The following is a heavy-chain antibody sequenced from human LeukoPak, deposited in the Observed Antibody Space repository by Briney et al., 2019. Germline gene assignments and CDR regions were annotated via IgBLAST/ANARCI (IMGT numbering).Heavy chain of an antibody. J-gene: IGHJ4*02. D-gene: IGHD3-10*01. CDR1: GFTFSSYA. Sequence: GGSLRLSCAASGFTFSSYAMSWVRQAPGKGLVWVSRIDYDGSTTSYADSVKGRFTISRDNAKNTLYLQMNSLRAEDTAVYYCARARSGFDYWGQGTLVTVSS. CDR3: ARARSGFDY. V-gene: IGHV3-74*01. CDR2: IDYDGSTT.